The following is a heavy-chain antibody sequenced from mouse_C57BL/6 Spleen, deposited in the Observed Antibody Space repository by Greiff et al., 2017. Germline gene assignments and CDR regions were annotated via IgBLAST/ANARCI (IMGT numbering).Heavy chain of an antibody. V-gene: IGHV5-17*01. CDR3: ARPKDYYAMDY. J-gene: IGHJ4*01. Sequence: DVHLVESGGGLVKPGGSLKLSCAASGFTFSDYGMHWVRQAPEKGLEWVAYISSGSSTIYYADTVKGRFTISRDNAKNTLFLQMTSLRSEDTAMYYCARPKDYYAMDYWGQGTSVTVSS. CDR2: ISSGSSTI. CDR1: GFTFSDYG.